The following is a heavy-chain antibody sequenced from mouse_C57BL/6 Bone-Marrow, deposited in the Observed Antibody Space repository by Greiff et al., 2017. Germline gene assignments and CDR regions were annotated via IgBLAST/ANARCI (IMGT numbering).Heavy chain of an antibody. CDR1: GYSFTDYN. Sequence: VQLQQSGPELVKPGASVKISCKASGYSFTDYNMNWVKQSNGKSLEWIGVINPNYGTTSYTQKCKGKATLSVDQSSSTAYMQLNSLTSEDSADYDCARVRGYSYDGDWYFDVWGRGTTVTVSS. CDR2: INPNYGTT. V-gene: IGHV1-39*01. CDR3: ARVRGYSYDGDWYFDV. D-gene: IGHD2-12*01. J-gene: IGHJ1*03.